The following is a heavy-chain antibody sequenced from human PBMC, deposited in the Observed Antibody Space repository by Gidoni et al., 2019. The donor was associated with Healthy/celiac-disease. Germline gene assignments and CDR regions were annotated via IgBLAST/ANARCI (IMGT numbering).Heavy chain of an antibody. CDR3: AREVPWNDDLYYYYGMDV. V-gene: IGHV3-33*01. Sequence: QVQLVESGGGVVQPGRSLRPSFPASGFPFSLYGMHWVRQAPGKGLEWVAVIWYDGSNKYYADSVKGRFTISRDNSKNTLYLQMNSLRAEDTAVYYCAREVPWNDDLYYYYGMDVWGQGTTVTVSS. CDR2: IWYDGSNK. CDR1: GFPFSLYG. J-gene: IGHJ6*02. D-gene: IGHD1-1*01.